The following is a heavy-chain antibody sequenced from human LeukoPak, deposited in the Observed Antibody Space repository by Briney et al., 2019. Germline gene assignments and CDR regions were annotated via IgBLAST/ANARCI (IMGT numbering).Heavy chain of an antibody. D-gene: IGHD3-10*01. Sequence: SETLSLTCAVYGGSFSGYYWSWIRQPAGKGLEWIGRIYTSGSTNYNPSLKSRVTISVDTSKNQFSLKLSSVTAADTAVCYCARVDGFGQGFDYWGQGTLVTASS. CDR3: ARVDGFGQGFDY. CDR1: GGSFSGYY. V-gene: IGHV4-59*10. J-gene: IGHJ4*02. CDR2: IYTSGST.